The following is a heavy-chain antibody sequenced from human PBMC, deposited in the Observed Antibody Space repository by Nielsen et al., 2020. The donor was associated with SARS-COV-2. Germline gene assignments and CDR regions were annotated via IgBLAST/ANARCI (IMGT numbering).Heavy chain of an antibody. CDR1: GFTFSSYG. V-gene: IGHV3-30*18. Sequence: GGSLRLSCAASGFTFSSYGMHWVRQAPGKGLEWVAVISYDGSNKYYADSVKGRFTISRDNSKNTLYLQMNSLRAEDTAVYYCAKHGIAVAGTAINYYYYYGMDVWGQGTTVTVSS. CDR2: ISYDGSNK. D-gene: IGHD6-19*01. CDR3: AKHGIAVAGTAINYYYYYGMDV. J-gene: IGHJ6*02.